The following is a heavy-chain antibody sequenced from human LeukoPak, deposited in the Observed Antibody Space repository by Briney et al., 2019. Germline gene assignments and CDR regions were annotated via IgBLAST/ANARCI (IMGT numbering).Heavy chain of an antibody. Sequence: GASVKVSCKASGGTFSRYAISWVRQAPGQGLEWMGGIIPIFGTANYAQKFQGRVTITADESTSTAYMELSSLRSEDTAVYYCASSSVPYYYDSSGYWCFDYWGQGTLVTVSS. D-gene: IGHD3-22*01. CDR2: IIPIFGTA. CDR1: GGTFSRYA. V-gene: IGHV1-69*13. CDR3: ASSSVPYYYDSSGYWCFDY. J-gene: IGHJ4*02.